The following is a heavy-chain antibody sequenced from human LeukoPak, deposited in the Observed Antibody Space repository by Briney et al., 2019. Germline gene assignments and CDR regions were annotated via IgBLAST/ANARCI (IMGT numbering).Heavy chain of an antibody. J-gene: IGHJ4*02. Sequence: SETLSLTCTVSGGSISSGSYYWSWIRQPAGKGLEWIGRIYTSGSTSYNPSLKSRVTISVDTSKNQFSLNLSSVTAADTAVYYCAAITMVRGAPGYWGQGTLVIVSS. D-gene: IGHD3-10*01. CDR3: AAITMVRGAPGY. CDR2: IYTSGST. CDR1: GGSISSGSYY. V-gene: IGHV4-61*02.